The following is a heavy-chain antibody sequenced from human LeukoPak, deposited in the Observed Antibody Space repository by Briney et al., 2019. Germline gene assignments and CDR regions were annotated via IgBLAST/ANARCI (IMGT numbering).Heavy chain of an antibody. Sequence: ASVKVSCKASGYTFTSYGISWERQAPGQGLEWMGWISAYNGNTNYAQKFQDRVTMTTDTSTTTAYMELRSLRSDDTAVYYCARTAKDMVRGVKSWFDPWGQGTLVTVSS. D-gene: IGHD3-10*01. CDR1: GYTFTSYG. CDR3: ARTAKDMVRGVKSWFDP. J-gene: IGHJ5*02. V-gene: IGHV1-18*01. CDR2: ISAYNGNT.